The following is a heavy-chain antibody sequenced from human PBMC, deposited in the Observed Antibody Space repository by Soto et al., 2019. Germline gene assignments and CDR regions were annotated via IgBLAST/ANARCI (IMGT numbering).Heavy chain of an antibody. CDR1: GFTFSMFA. J-gene: IGHJ6*03. Sequence: EVQLLEAGGGLVQPGGSLRLSCAASGFTFSMFAMTWVRQAPGKGLEWVSAISGSGERTYYADSVKGRFTISRDNTKNTLSLQMINLRAEDTAVYFCAKEGAWSLNYYYYYKDVWGKGTTVTVSS. CDR2: ISGSGERT. D-gene: IGHD3-3*01. V-gene: IGHV3-23*01. CDR3: AKEGAWSLNYYYYYKDV.